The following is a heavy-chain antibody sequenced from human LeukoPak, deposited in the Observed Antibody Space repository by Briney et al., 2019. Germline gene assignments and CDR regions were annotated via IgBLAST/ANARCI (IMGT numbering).Heavy chain of an antibody. D-gene: IGHD3-3*01. CDR3: AKEESYYDFWSGYPHSFDY. CDR1: GFTFSSYA. J-gene: IGHJ4*02. Sequence: GGSLRLSCAASGFTFSSYAMSWVRQAPGKGLEWVSAISGSGGSTYYADSVKGRFTISRDNSKNTLYLQMNSLRAEDTAVYYCAKEESYYDFWSGYPHSFDYWGQGTLVTVSS. V-gene: IGHV3-23*01. CDR2: ISGSGGST.